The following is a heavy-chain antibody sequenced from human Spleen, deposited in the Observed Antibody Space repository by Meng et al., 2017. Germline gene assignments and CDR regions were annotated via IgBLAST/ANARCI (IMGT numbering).Heavy chain of an antibody. CDR3: ARDEDISAAGKLFGDY. V-gene: IGHV1-2*06. CDR2: INPKSGDT. Sequence: ASVKVSCKASGYTFPDYWLHWVRRAPGQGLEWMGRINPKSGDTHYAQRSQGRVTMTGDTSISTAYKRLSGLRSDDTAMYYCARDEDISAAGKLFGDYWGQGTLVTVSS. D-gene: IGHD6-13*01. J-gene: IGHJ4*02. CDR1: GYTFPDYW.